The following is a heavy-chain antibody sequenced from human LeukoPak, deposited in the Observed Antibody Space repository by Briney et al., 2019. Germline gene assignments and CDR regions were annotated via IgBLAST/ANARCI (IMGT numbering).Heavy chain of an antibody. CDR2: IYYSGST. CDR1: GGSISSYY. Sequence: SETLSLTCTVSGGSISSYYWSWIRQPPGKGLEWIGYIYYSGSTNYNPSLKSRVTISVDTSKNQFSLKLSSVTAADTAVYYCAKSVGATTSFRYFQHWGQGTLVTVSS. CDR3: AKSVGATTSFRYFQH. D-gene: IGHD1-26*01. J-gene: IGHJ1*01. V-gene: IGHV4-59*01.